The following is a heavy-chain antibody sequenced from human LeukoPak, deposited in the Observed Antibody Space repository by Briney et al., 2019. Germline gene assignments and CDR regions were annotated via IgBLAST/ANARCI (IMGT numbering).Heavy chain of an antibody. D-gene: IGHD3-10*01. CDR3: ARARFPAGLEDY. CDR2: INHSGST. V-gene: IGHV4-34*01. J-gene: IGHJ4*02. CDR1: GGSFSGYY. Sequence: SETLSLTCAVYGGSFSGYYWSWIRQPPGKGLEWIGEINHSGSTNYNPSLKSRVTISVDTSKNQFSLKLSSVTAADTAVYYCARARFPAGLEDYWGQGTLVTVSS.